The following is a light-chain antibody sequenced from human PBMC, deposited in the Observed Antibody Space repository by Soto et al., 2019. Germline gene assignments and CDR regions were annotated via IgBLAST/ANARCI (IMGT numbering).Light chain of an antibody. CDR3: QQYYSFPIT. CDR2: AAS. J-gene: IGKJ5*01. CDR1: QSISSY. V-gene: IGKV1D-8*01. Sequence: MAQSPSSLSASVGDRVTITCRASQSISSYLAWYQQKPGKAPELLIYAASTLQSGVPSRFSGSGSGTDFTLTISCLQSEDFATYYCQQYYSFPITFGQGTRLEI.